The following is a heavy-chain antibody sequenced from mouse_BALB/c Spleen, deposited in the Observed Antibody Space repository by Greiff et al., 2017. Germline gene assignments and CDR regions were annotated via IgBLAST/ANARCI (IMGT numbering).Heavy chain of an antibody. V-gene: IGHV14-4*02. D-gene: IGHD1-1*01. CDR1: GFNIKDYY. CDR2: IDPENGDT. CDR3: NDGSSYSLAY. Sequence: VQLKQSGAELVKPGASVKLSCTASGFNIKDYYMHWVKQRPEQGLEWIGWIDPENGDTEYAPKFQGKATMTADTSSNTAYLQLSSLTSEDTAVYYCNDGSSYSLAYWGQGTLVTVSA. J-gene: IGHJ3*01.